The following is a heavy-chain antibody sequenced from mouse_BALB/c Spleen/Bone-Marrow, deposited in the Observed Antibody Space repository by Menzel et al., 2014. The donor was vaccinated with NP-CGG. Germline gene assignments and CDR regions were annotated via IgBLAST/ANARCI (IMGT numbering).Heavy chain of an antibody. J-gene: IGHJ1*01. Sequence: EVKLVESGGGLMKPGGSLKLSCAASGFTFSDYYMYWVRQTPEKRLEWVATISNGGSYTYYPDSVKGRFTISRDNAKNNLYLQMISLKSEDTAMYYCARDSLYYYGSSYGYFDVWGAGTTVTVSS. V-gene: IGHV5-4*02. D-gene: IGHD1-1*01. CDR3: ARDSLYYYGSSYGYFDV. CDR2: ISNGGSYT. CDR1: GFTFSDYY.